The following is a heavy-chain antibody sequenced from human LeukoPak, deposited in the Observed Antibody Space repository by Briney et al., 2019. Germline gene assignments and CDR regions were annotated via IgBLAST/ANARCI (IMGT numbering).Heavy chain of an antibody. Sequence: SVKVSCKASGGTFSSYAISWVRQAPGQGLEWMGGIIPIFGTANYAQKLQGRVTMTTDTSTSTAYMELRSLRSDDTAVYYCARDREVGAPQALRDYWGQGTLVTVSS. CDR1: GGTFSSYA. CDR2: IIPIFGTA. D-gene: IGHD1-26*01. J-gene: IGHJ4*02. V-gene: IGHV1-69*05. CDR3: ARDREVGAPQALRDY.